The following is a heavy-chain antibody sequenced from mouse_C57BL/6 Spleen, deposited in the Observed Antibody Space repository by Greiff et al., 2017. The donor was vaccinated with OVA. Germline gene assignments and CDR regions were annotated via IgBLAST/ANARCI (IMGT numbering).Heavy chain of an antibody. CDR1: GYTFTSYW. D-gene: IGHD1-1*01. V-gene: IGHV1-55*01. Sequence: VQLQQPGAELVKPGASVKMSCKASGYTFTSYWITWVKQRPGQGLEWIGDIYPGSGSTNYNEKFKSKATLTVDTSSSTAYMQLSSLTSEDSAVYYCAREGGYGSSPFDYWGQGTTLTVSS. CDR2: IYPGSGST. CDR3: AREGGYGSSPFDY. J-gene: IGHJ2*01.